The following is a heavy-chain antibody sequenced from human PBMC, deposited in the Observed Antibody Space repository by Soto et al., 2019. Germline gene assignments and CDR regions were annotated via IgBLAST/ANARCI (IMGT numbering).Heavy chain of an antibody. D-gene: IGHD3-3*01. CDR3: ARDQIFGVVTLPYDY. Sequence: PGGSLRLSCAASGFTFSSYSMNWVRQAPWKWLEWVSSISSSSSYIYYADSVKGRFTISRDNAKNSLYLQMNSLRAEDTAVYYCARDQIFGVVTLPYDYWGQGTLVTVSS. CDR2: ISSSSSYI. V-gene: IGHV3-21*01. CDR1: GFTFSSYS. J-gene: IGHJ4*02.